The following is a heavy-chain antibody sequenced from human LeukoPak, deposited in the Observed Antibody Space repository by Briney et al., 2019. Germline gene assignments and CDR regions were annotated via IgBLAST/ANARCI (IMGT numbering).Heavy chain of an antibody. D-gene: IGHD3-10*01. CDR3: ATVGFRDNFDY. J-gene: IGHJ4*02. CDR2: INPNSGGT. Sequence: ASVKVSCKASGYTFSGYYIHWVRQAPGQGLEWMGWINPNSGGTNYAQKFQGRVTMTRATSISTAYMELSRLRSDDTAVYYCATVGFRDNFDYWGQGTLVTVSS. V-gene: IGHV1-2*02. CDR1: GYTFSGYY.